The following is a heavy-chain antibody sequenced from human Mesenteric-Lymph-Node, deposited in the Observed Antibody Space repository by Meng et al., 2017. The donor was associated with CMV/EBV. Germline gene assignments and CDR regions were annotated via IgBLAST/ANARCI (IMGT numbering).Heavy chain of an antibody. CDR3: ASPGYCSSTSCPLFDY. CDR1: GYTFTGYY. CDR2: INPNSGDT. J-gene: IGHJ4*02. V-gene: IGHV1-2*02. Sequence: ASVKVSCKASGYTFTGYYMHWVRQAPGQGLEWMGWINPNSGDTNYAQKFQGRVTITTDESTSTAYMELSSLRSEDTAVYYCASPGYCSSTSCPLFDYWGQGTLVTVSS. D-gene: IGHD2-2*01.